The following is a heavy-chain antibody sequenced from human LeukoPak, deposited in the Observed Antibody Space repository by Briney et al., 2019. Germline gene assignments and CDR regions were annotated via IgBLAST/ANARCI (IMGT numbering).Heavy chain of an antibody. D-gene: IGHD2-2*01. CDR1: GFTFSSFG. CDR3: RTSSSTIYYADSVKGRFTISRDNAKNSLYLQMNSLRAEDTAVYYCARVHGGYPFDY. V-gene: IGHV3-48*01. J-gene: IGHJ4*02. CDR2: ISTSSSTI. Sequence: GGSLRLSCAASGFTFSSFGMNWVREAPGRGLEWVSYISTSSSTIYYADSVKGRFTISRDNAKNSLSLQMNILNTEDTAGFYIRTSSSTIYYADSVKGRFTISRDNAKNSLYLQMNSLRAEDTAVYYCARVHGGYPFDYWGQGTLVTVSS.